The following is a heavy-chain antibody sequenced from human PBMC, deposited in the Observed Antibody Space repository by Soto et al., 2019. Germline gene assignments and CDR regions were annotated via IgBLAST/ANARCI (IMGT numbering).Heavy chain of an antibody. CDR3: ARDRGYHSGYDSYYSYHYMDV. CDR2: TYYRSKWYN. D-gene: IGHD5-12*01. CDR1: GDSVSSNSAA. Sequence: PSQTLSLTCAISGDSVSSNSAAWNWIRQSPSRGLEWLGRTYYRSKWYNDYAVSVKSRITINPDTSKNQFSLQLNSVTPEDTAVYYCARDRGYHSGYDSYYSYHYMDVWGKGTPVTVSS. V-gene: IGHV6-1*01. J-gene: IGHJ6*03.